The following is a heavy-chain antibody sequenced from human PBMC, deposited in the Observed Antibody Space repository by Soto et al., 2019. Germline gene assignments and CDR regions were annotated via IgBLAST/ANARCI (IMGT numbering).Heavy chain of an antibody. Sequence: PGGSLRLSCAASGFTFSSFHVNWVRQAPGRGLEWVAYITSSSDTIYYSDSVKGRFTISRDNGKNSLFLQMNSLRNEDTALYYCTKGTWYYYDRSGYLDYWGQGTLVTGSS. D-gene: IGHD3-22*01. J-gene: IGHJ4*02. CDR3: TKGTWYYYDRSGYLDY. CDR1: GFTFSSFH. V-gene: IGHV3-48*02. CDR2: ITSSSDTI.